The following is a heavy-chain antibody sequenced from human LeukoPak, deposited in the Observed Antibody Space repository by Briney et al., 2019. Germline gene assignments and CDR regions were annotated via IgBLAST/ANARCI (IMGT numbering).Heavy chain of an antibody. J-gene: IGHJ4*02. CDR3: ARVSSSSWYAPFDY. V-gene: IGHV4-30-2*01. Sequence: SQTLSLTCAVSGGSISSGGYSWSWIRQPPGKGLEWIGYIYHSGSTYYNPSLKSRVTISVDTSKNQFSLKLSSVTAADTAVYYCARVSSSSWYAPFDYWGQGTLVNVSS. CDR1: GGSISSGGYS. D-gene: IGHD6-13*01. CDR2: IYHSGST.